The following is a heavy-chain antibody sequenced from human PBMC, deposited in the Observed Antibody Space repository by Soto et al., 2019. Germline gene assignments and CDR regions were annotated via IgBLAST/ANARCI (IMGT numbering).Heavy chain of an antibody. V-gene: IGHV4-31*03. CDR3: ARDTTTTGGNWFDP. J-gene: IGHJ5*02. D-gene: IGHD1-26*01. CDR1: GGSISSGGYY. CDR2: IYYSGST. Sequence: SSETLSLTCTVSGGSISSGGYYWSWIRQHPGKGLEWIGYIYYSGSTYYNPSLKSRVTISVDTSKNQFSLKLSSVTAADTAVYYCARDTTTTGGNWFDPWGQGTLVTSPQ.